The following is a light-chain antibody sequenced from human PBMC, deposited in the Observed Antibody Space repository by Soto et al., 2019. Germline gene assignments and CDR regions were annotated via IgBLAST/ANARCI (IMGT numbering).Light chain of an antibody. CDR2: GAS. Sequence: EIVLTQSPATLSLSPGERATLSCRASQSVSSYLAWYQQKPGQAPRLLIYGASSRATGIPDRFSGSGSGTDFTLTISSLEPEDFAVYYCQQYGSSPLFAFGPGTEVDLK. CDR1: QSVSSY. CDR3: QQYGSSPLFA. V-gene: IGKV3-20*01. J-gene: IGKJ3*01.